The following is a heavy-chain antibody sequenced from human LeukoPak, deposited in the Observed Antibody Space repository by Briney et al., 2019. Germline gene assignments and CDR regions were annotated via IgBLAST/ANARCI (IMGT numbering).Heavy chain of an antibody. CDR1: GGSISSSSYY. CDR3: ARDASTAANHYYYGMDV. CDR2: IYYSGST. Sequence: SETLSLTCTVSGGSISSSSYYWGWIRQPPGKGLEWIGSIYYSGSTYYNPSLKSRVTISVDTSKNQFSLKLSSVTAADTAVYYCARDASTAANHYYYGMDVWGQGTTVTVSS. J-gene: IGHJ6*02. D-gene: IGHD2-2*01. V-gene: IGHV4-39*07.